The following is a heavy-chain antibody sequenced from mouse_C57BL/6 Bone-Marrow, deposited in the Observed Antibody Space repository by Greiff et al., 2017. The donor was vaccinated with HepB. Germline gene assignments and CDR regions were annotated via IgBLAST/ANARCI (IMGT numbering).Heavy chain of an antibody. J-gene: IGHJ3*01. CDR1: GYSFTSYY. CDR3: ARGEDDYPAWFAY. D-gene: IGHD2-4*01. Sequence: VMLVESGPELVKPGASVKISCKASGYSFTSYYIHWVKQRPGQGLEWIGWIYPGSGNTKYNEKFKGKATLTADTSSSTAYMQLSSLTSEDSAVYYCARGEDDYPAWFAYWGQGTLVTVSA. V-gene: IGHV1-66*01. CDR2: IYPGSGNT.